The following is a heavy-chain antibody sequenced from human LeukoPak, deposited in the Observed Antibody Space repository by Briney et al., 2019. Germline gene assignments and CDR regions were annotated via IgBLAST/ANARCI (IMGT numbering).Heavy chain of an antibody. V-gene: IGHV3-43*02. D-gene: IGHD4-23*01. CDR2: ISGDGGSP. Sequence: GGSLRLFCAASGFTFDDYAMHWVRQAPGKVLEWVSLISGDGGSPYYADSVKGRFTISRDNSKNSLYLQMNSLRTEDTALYYCAKDISWGGNSGDYWGQGTLVTVSS. J-gene: IGHJ4*02. CDR3: AKDISWGGNSGDY. CDR1: GFTFDDYA.